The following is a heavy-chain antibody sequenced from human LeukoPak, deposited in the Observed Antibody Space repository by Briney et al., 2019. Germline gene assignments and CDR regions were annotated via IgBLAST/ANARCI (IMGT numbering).Heavy chain of an antibody. CDR3: ARESTHYYDSSGYSRGLGY. J-gene: IGHJ4*02. Sequence: SQTLSLTCAISGDSVSSNSADWNWIRRSPSRGLEWLGRTYYRSKWYNDYAVSVKSRITINPDTSKNQFSLQLNFVTPEDTAVYYCARESTHYYDSSGYSRGLGYWGQGTLVTVSS. CDR2: TYYRSKWYN. CDR1: GDSVSSNSAD. V-gene: IGHV6-1*01. D-gene: IGHD3-22*01.